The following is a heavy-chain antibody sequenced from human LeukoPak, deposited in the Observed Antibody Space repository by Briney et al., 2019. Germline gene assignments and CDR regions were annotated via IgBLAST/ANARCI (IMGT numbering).Heavy chain of an antibody. CDR3: AKMDTVTTDSFDY. J-gene: IGHJ4*02. V-gene: IGHV3-48*04. D-gene: IGHD4-17*01. CDR1: GFTFSSYS. CDR2: ISSSSSTI. Sequence: GGSLRLSCAASGFTFSSYSMNWVRQAPGKGLEWVSYISSSSSTIYYADSVKGRFTISRDNAKNSLYLQMNSLRAEDTALYYCAKMDTVTTDSFDYWGQGTLVTVSS.